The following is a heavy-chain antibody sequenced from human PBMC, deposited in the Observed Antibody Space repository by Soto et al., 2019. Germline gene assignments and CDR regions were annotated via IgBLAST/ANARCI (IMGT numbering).Heavy chain of an antibody. Sequence: GGSLRLSCAASGFTVSSNYMNWVRQAPGKGLEWVSVIYSGGSTYYADSVEGRFTISRDDSKNTLYLQMKSLRADDTAVYYCTRDAGMDYSNYGPQFDYWGQGTLVTVSS. V-gene: IGHV3-53*01. CDR1: GFTVSSNY. J-gene: IGHJ4*02. CDR3: TRDAGMDYSNYGPQFDY. CDR2: IYSGGST. D-gene: IGHD4-4*01.